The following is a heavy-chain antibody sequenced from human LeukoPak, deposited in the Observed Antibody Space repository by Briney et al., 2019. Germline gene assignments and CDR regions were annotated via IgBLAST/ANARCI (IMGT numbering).Heavy chain of an antibody. J-gene: IGHJ4*02. Sequence: ASVKVSCKASGYTFTGYYMHWVRQAPGQGLEWMGWLNPNSGGTNYAQKFQGRVTMTRDTSISTAYMELSRLRSDDTAVYYCARVLDCSGGSCHDYWGQGTLVTVSS. D-gene: IGHD2-15*01. CDR1: GYTFTGYY. CDR2: LNPNSGGT. V-gene: IGHV1-2*02. CDR3: ARVLDCSGGSCHDY.